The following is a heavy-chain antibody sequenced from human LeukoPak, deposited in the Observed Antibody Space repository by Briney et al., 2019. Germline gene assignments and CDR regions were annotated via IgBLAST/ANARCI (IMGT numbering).Heavy chain of an antibody. D-gene: IGHD4-17*01. CDR2: INPNSGGA. V-gene: IGHV1-2*06. Sequence: ASVKVSCKASGYTFTGYYLHWVRQAPGQGLEWMGRINPNSGGANYAQKFQGRVTMTRDTSTSIAYMEVSRLRSDDTAVYYCARGGNYGDGFDYWGQGTLVTVSS. J-gene: IGHJ4*02. CDR1: GYTFTGYY. CDR3: ARGGNYGDGFDY.